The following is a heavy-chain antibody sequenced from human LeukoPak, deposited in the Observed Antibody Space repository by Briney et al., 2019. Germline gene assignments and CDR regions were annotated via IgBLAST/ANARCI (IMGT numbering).Heavy chain of an antibody. CDR2: ISSNGDST. D-gene: IGHD6-6*01. CDR3: ARVRSSYYFDY. V-gene: IGHV3-64*01. J-gene: IGHJ4*02. Sequence: GGSLRLSCAASGFPFSSYAMHWVRQAPGKGLEYVSAISSNGDSTYYANSVKGRFTISRDNSKSTLYLQMGSLRAEDMAVYYCARVRSSYYFDYWGQGTLVTVSS. CDR1: GFPFSSYA.